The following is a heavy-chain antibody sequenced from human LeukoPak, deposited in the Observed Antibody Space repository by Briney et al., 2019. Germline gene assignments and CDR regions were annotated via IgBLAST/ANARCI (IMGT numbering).Heavy chain of an antibody. CDR2: INPSGGST. V-gene: IGHV1-46*01. D-gene: IGHD4-17*01. CDR1: GYTFTSYY. CDR3: ARDSNGDYAFDY. Sequence: ASVKVSCKASGYTFTSYYMHWVRQAPGQGLEWMGIINPSGGSTSYAQKFQGRVAMTRDTSTSTVYMELSSLRSEDTAVYYCARDSNGDYAFDYWGQGTLVTVSS. J-gene: IGHJ4*02.